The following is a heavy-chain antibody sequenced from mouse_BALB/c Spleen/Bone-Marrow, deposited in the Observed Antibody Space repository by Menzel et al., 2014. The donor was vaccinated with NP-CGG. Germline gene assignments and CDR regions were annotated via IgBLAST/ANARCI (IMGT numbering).Heavy chain of an antibody. CDR3: ARGELPYYFDY. J-gene: IGHJ2*01. V-gene: IGHV1S56*01. CDR2: IYPGDGST. CDR1: GYTFTSYY. Sequence: QVQLKDSGPELVKPGASVKMSCKASGYTFTSYYIHWVKQRPGQGLEWIGWIYPGDGSTKYNEKFKGKTTLTADKSSSTAYMLLSSLTSEDSAIYFCARGELPYYFDYWGQGTTPTVSS.